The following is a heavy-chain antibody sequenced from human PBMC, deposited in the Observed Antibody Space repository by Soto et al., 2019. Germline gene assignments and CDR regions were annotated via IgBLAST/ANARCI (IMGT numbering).Heavy chain of an antibody. CDR3: ATRAEYYDFWSGYYGA. CDR1: GYSFSTSW. CDR2: IYPSDSDT. V-gene: IGHV5-51*01. J-gene: IGHJ5*02. Sequence: GASLKISCKGSGYSFSTSWIGWVRQMSGKGLEWMGTIYPSDSDTRYSPSFQGQVIISADKSTSTAYLQWRSLKASDTAMYYCATRAEYYDFWSGYYGAWGQGTLVTVSS. D-gene: IGHD3-3*01.